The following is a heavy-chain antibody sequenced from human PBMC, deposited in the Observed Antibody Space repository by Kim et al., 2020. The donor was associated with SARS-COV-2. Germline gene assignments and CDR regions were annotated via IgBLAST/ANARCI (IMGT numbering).Heavy chain of an antibody. Sequence: GGSLRLSCAASGFSFSAYGMNWVRQAPGKGLEWISHINSGGSGIHYADSVKGRFTISRDDVKKSVFLQMNSLRDEDTAVYYCTTDSEGIQDFDSCGEG. CDR2: INSGGSGI. J-gene: IGHJ4*02. CDR3: TTDSEGIQDFDS. D-gene: IGHD1-20*01. CDR1: GFSFSAYG. V-gene: IGHV3-48*02.